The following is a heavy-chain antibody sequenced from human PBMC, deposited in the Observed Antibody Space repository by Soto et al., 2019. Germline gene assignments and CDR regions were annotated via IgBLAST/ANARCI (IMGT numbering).Heavy chain of an antibody. D-gene: IGHD3-10*01. CDR2: ISSSGGST. CDR1: GFTFSSYA. J-gene: IGHJ4*02. Sequence: GGSLRLSCAASGFTFSSYAMSWVRQAPGKGLAWISRISSSGGSTHSADSVKGRFTISRDNSKNTLYLDMTSLRPEDTAIYYCVKQTGSGSYYNAGSGGHFDSWGQGILVTVSS. V-gene: IGHV3-23*01. CDR3: VKQTGSGSYYNAGSGGHFDS.